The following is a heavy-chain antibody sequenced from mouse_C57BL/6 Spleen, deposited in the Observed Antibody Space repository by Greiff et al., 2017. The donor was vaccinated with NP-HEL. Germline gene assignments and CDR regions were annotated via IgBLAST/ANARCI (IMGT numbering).Heavy chain of an antibody. Sequence: EVKVEESGGGLVKPGGSLKLSCAASGFTFSDYGMHWVRQAPEKGLEWVAYISSGSSTIYYADTVKGRFTISRDNAKNTLFLQMTSLRSEDTAMYYCANSVVAEAYWGQGTLVTVSA. V-gene: IGHV5-17*01. CDR2: ISSGSSTI. D-gene: IGHD1-1*01. J-gene: IGHJ3*01. CDR1: GFTFSDYG. CDR3: ANSVVAEAY.